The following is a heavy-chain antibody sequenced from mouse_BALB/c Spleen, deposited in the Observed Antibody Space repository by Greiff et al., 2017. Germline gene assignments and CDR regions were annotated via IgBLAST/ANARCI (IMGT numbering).Heavy chain of an antibody. CDR1: GFTFSSYA. CDR3: ARQGYGNYEYYYAMDY. Sequence: EVKLMESGGGLVKPGGSLKLSCAASGFTFSSYAMSWVRQTPEKRLEWVATISSGGSYTYYPDSEKGRFTISRDNAKNTLYLQMSSLRSEDTAMYNCARQGYGNYEYYYAMDYWGQGTSVTVSS. CDR2: ISSGGSYT. D-gene: IGHD2-10*02. V-gene: IGHV5-9-3*01. J-gene: IGHJ4*01.